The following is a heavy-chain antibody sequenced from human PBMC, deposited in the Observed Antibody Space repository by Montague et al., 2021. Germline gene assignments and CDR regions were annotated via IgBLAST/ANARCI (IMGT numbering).Heavy chain of an antibody. CDR2: IYYSGNS. CDR1: GASITSNIYY. V-gene: IGHV4-39*06. Sequence: SETLSLTCTVSGASITSNIYYWGWIRQSPGKGLEWIGRIYYSGNSFYQPSLKSRITMAVDTSKNQFPLKLSSVTAADTAIYYCARVFSSWYVGWFDPWGQGTLVTVSS. J-gene: IGHJ5*02. CDR3: ARVFSSWYVGWFDP. D-gene: IGHD6-13*01.